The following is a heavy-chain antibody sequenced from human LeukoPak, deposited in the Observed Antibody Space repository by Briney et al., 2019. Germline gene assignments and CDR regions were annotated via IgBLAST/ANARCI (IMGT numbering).Heavy chain of an antibody. CDR2: IKEDGTET. CDR1: GFMFSSNW. J-gene: IGHJ4*02. Sequence: GSLRLSCAASGFMFSSNWMSWVRLAPGKGLEWVANIKEDGTETYYVDSVKGRFTISRDNAKNSLYLQMNSLRVEDTAVYYCASSLTSLLDYWGQGTLVTVSS. D-gene: IGHD3-10*01. CDR3: ASSLTSLLDY. V-gene: IGHV3-7*03.